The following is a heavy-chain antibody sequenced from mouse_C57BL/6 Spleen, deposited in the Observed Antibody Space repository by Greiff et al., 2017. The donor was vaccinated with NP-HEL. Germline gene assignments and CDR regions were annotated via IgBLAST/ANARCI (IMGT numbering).Heavy chain of an antibody. CDR2: ISDGGSYT. J-gene: IGHJ2*01. V-gene: IGHV5-4*01. D-gene: IGHD1-1*01. Sequence: DVQLVESGGGLVKPGGSLKLSCAASGFTFSSYAMSWVRQTPEKRLEWVATISDGGSYTYYPDNVKGRFTISRDNAKNNLYLQMSHLKSEDTAMYYCAREDGSSGYWGQGTTLTVSS. CDR1: GFTFSSYA. CDR3: AREDGSSGY.